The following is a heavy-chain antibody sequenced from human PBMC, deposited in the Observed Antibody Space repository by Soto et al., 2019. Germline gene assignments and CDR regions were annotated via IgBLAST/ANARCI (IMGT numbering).Heavy chain of an antibody. V-gene: IGHV3-21*04. CDR3: TKGALGYCHHGICYQHSDY. J-gene: IGHJ4*02. D-gene: IGHD2-8*01. CDR2: ISSSSSRT. CDR1: GFTFSSYS. Sequence: GSLSLSCAASGFTFSSYSMNWVRQAPGKGLEWVSSISSSSSRTNYADSVKGRFTISRDESKNILYLQTNSLRVEDTAIYDCTKGALGYCHHGICYQHSDYWGRGTLGTVS.